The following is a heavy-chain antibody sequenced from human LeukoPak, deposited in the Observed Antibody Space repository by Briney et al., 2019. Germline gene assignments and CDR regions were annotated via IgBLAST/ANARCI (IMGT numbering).Heavy chain of an antibody. CDR2: IYTSGST. V-gene: IGHV4-4*07. J-gene: IGHJ6*02. CDR3: ARDYDFWSGYYTYGMDV. CDR1: GGSISSYY. D-gene: IGHD3-3*01. Sequence: SETLSLTCTVSGGSISSYYWSWIRQPAGKGLEWIGRIYTSGSTNYNPSLKSRITMSVDTSKNQFSLKLSSVTAADTAVYYCARDYDFWSGYYTYGMDVWGQGTTVTVSS.